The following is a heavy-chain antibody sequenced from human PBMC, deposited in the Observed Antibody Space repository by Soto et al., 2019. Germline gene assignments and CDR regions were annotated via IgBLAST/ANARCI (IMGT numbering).Heavy chain of an antibody. CDR3: ARSFGWYAIDY. V-gene: IGHV4-4*02. CDR1: GDSISTNYF. D-gene: IGHD6-19*01. CDR2: ISHSGSV. J-gene: IGHJ4*02. Sequence: QVLLQESGPGLVQPSGTLSLSCAVSGDSISTNYFWGLVRQPPGKGLEWVGDISHSGSVNYNPSLKSRVTISIDKSKNQFSLKLNSVTAADTAVYYCARSFGWYAIDYWGQGTLVIVSS.